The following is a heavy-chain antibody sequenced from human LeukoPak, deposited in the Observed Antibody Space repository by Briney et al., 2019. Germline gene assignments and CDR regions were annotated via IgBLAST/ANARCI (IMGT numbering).Heavy chain of an antibody. J-gene: IGHJ4*02. CDR1: GFSFDDYG. CDR3: ARDERLSSGWYYFDY. D-gene: IGHD6-19*01. CDR2: LNWNGGST. Sequence: PGGSLRLSCAASGFSFDDYGMSWVSQAPGKGLEWVSGLNWNGGSTGYADSVKGRFTISRDNAKNSLYLQMNSLRAEDTALYYCARDERLSSGWYYFDYWGQGTLVTVSS. V-gene: IGHV3-20*04.